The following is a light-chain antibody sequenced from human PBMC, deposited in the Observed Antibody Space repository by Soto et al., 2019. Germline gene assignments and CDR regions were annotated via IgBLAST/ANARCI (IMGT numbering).Light chain of an antibody. V-gene: IGLV2-8*01. CDR1: SSDIGAFNS. CDR3: SSHAGSNSLMV. J-gene: IGLJ2*01. Sequence: QPVLTQPPSASGSPGQSVTISCTGTSSDIGAFNSISWYQQYPGKAPKLIIFDITQRPSGVPDRFSGSKSANTASLTVSGLQDEDEADYHCSSHAGSNSLMVFGGGTKLTVL. CDR2: DIT.